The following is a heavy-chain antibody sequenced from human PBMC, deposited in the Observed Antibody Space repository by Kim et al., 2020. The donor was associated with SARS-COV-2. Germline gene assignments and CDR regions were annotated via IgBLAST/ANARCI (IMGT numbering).Heavy chain of an antibody. V-gene: IGHV3-33*03. Sequence: VKGRLSTTRKNSKNTLYLQMNSLRAEDTAVYYCVKPFYFDSSGYSPFDYWGQGTLVTVSS. J-gene: IGHJ4*02. D-gene: IGHD3-22*01. CDR3: VKPFYFDSSGYSPFDY.